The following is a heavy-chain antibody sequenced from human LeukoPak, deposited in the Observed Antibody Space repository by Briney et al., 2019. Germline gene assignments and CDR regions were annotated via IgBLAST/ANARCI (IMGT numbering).Heavy chain of an antibody. V-gene: IGHV1-69*05. CDR3: ARDGGYYYDSSGYYAYYFDY. D-gene: IGHD3-22*01. J-gene: IGHJ4*02. CDR1: GGTFSSYA. Sequence: GSSAKVSCKASGGTFSSYAISWVRQAPGQGLEWMGRIIPIFGTANYAQKFQGRVTITTDESTSTAYMELSSLRSEDTAVYYCARDGGYYYDSSGYYAYYFDYWGQGTLVTVSS. CDR2: IIPIFGTA.